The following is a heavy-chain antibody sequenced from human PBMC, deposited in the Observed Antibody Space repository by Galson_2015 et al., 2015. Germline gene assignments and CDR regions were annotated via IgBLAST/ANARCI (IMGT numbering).Heavy chain of an antibody. V-gene: IGHV3-9*01. CDR3: SRAYSSSWFFYFDQ. CDR2: ISWNGDNI. CDR1: RFTFDDYA. D-gene: IGHD6-13*01. J-gene: IGHJ4*02. Sequence: SLRLSCAASRFTFDDYAMHWVRQAPGKGLEWVSGISWNGDNIGYADSVKGRFTISRDNAKHSLYLQMNSLGPEDTALYYCSRAYSSSWFFYFDQWVQGTLVTVSS.